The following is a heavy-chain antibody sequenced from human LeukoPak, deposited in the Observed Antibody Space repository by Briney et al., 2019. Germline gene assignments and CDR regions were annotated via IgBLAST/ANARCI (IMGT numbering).Heavy chain of an antibody. CDR2: ISWNSGSI. CDR1: GFTFDDYA. J-gene: IGHJ4*02. V-gene: IGHV3-9*01. Sequence: PGGSLRLSCAASGFTFDDYAMHWVRQAPGKGLEWVSGISWNSGSIGYADSVKGRFTISRDNAKNSLYLQMSSLRAEDTALYYCAKGISTVVAATGYFDYWGQGTLVTVSS. D-gene: IGHD2-15*01. CDR3: AKGISTVVAATGYFDY.